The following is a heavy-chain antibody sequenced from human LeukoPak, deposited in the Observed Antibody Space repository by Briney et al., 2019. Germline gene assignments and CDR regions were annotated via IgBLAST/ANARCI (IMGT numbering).Heavy chain of an antibody. CDR2: ISPSSTNI. Sequence: GGSLRLSCAASGFTFTADTMGWVRQAPGEGLGWVSSISPSSTNIFQPASMKGRFTISRDNAKNPLFLQIHILRVEDTAVYYCAREEWYAFYLDPWSQGTPLTVSS. CDR1: GFTFTADT. V-gene: IGHV3-21*06. CDR3: AREEWYAFYLDP. D-gene: IGHD2-8*01. J-gene: IGHJ5*01.